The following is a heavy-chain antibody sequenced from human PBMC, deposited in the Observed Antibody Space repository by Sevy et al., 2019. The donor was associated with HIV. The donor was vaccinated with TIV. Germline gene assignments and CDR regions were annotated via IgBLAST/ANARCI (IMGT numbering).Heavy chain of an antibody. J-gene: IGHJ4*02. CDR3: ARGGDFNDRSAKRDFDY. CDR1: GFTFSNYG. Sequence: GGSLRLSCAASGFTFSNYGMHWVRQAPGKGLEWVAVIWNEGSNKYYADSVKGRFTISRDNSKTTMYLQMNSLRVEDTAVYFCARGGDFNDRSAKRDFDYWGQGTLVTVSS. CDR2: IWNEGSNK. V-gene: IGHV3-33*01. D-gene: IGHD3-22*01.